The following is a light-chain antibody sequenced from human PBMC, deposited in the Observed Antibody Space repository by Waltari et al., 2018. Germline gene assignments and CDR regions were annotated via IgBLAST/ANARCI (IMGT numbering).Light chain of an antibody. J-gene: IGLJ3*02. Sequence: VPWYQQHPGKAPQLMICDVSKRPSGVSNRFSGAKSGNTASLTISGLQAEDEADYYCSSYTSTWVFGGGTKLTVL. CDR2: DVS. V-gene: IGLV2-14*04. CDR3: SSYTSTWV.